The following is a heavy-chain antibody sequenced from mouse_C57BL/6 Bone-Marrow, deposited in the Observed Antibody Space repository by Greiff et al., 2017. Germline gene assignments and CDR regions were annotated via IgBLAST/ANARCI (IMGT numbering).Heavy chain of an antibody. CDR3: ARRRLLLAMDY. J-gene: IGHJ4*01. Sequence: EVQVVESGAELVKPGASVKLSCTASGFNIKDYYMHWVKQRTEQGLEWIGRIDPEDGETKYATKFQGKATITADTSSNTAYLQLSSLTSEDTAVYYCARRRLLLAMDYWGQGTSVTVSS. CDR2: IDPEDGET. CDR1: GFNIKDYY. V-gene: IGHV14-2*01. D-gene: IGHD1-1*01.